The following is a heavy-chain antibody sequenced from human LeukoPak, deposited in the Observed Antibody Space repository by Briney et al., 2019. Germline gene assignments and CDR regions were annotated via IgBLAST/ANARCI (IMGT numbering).Heavy chain of an antibody. V-gene: IGHV3-23*01. CDR1: GFTFTTYG. D-gene: IGHD5-12*01. J-gene: IGHJ4*02. Sequence: GGSLRLSCAASGFTFTTYGMNWVRQAPGKGLEWVSGVTPSGDPTYYADSVKGRFIISRDNSKNTMYLQMNSLRAEDTAVYYCAKARGSGYAEYYFDYWGQGTLVTVSS. CDR2: VTPSGDPT. CDR3: AKARGSGYAEYYFDY.